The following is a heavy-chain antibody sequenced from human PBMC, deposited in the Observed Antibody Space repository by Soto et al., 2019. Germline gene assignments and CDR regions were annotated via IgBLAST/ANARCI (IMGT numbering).Heavy chain of an antibody. Sequence: GGSLRLSCAASGFTFSSYAMSWVRQAPGKGLEWVSAISGSGGGTYYADSVKGRFTISRDNSKNTLYLQMNSLRAEDTAVYYCAKDDTMVRGVIFNGDYYYGMDVWGQGTTVTVSS. CDR2: ISGSGGGT. CDR3: AKDDTMVRGVIFNGDYYYGMDV. J-gene: IGHJ6*02. D-gene: IGHD3-10*01. V-gene: IGHV3-23*01. CDR1: GFTFSSYA.